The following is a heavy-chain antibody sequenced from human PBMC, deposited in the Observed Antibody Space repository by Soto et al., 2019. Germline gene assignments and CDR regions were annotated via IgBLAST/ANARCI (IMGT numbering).Heavy chain of an antibody. J-gene: IGHJ6*02. CDR2: INSGGSST. D-gene: IGHD2-15*01. CDR1: GFTFSSYW. Sequence: GGSLRLSCAASGFTFSSYWMHWVRQAPGTGLVWVSRINSGGSSTSYADSVKGRFTISRDNAKNTLYLQMNSLRAEDTAVYYCARDRILAYGMDVWGQGTTVTVSS. V-gene: IGHV3-74*01. CDR3: ARDRILAYGMDV.